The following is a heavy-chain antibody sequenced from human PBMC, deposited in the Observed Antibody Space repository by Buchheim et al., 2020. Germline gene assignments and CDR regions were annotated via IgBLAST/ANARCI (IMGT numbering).Heavy chain of an antibody. CDR1: GGTFSVYA. CDR2: IIPIFGTA. Sequence: QVQLVQSGAEVKKPGSSVKVSCKASGGTFSVYALIWVRQAPGQGLEWMGGIIPIFGTANYAQKFQGRVTITADESTSTAYMELSSLRSEDTAVYYCARGYRPAGRDATKCFDYWGQGTL. V-gene: IGHV1-69*01. J-gene: IGHJ4*02. D-gene: IGHD5-12*01. CDR3: ARGYRPAGRDATKCFDY.